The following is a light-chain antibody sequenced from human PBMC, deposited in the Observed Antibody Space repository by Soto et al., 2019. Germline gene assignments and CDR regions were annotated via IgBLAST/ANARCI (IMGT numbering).Light chain of an antibody. V-gene: IGKV3-15*01. CDR1: ENVYGN. Sequence: EIVMTQSPATLSVSPGERATLSCRASENVYGNVAWYQQKPGQAPSLLIYDASTRATDIPARFSGSGSGTDFTLTISRLEPEDFAVYYCQLYANSPPFGQGTRLEIK. CDR3: QLYANSPP. CDR2: DAS. J-gene: IGKJ5*01.